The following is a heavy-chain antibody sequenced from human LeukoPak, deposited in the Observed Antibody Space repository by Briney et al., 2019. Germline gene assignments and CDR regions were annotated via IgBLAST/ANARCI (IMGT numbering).Heavy chain of an antibody. J-gene: IGHJ4*02. CDR3: ASPIQYSSGWYRFDY. CDR1: GFIFNNYG. D-gene: IGHD6-19*01. Sequence: PGGSLSLSCAASGFIFNNYGLIWVRQAPGKGLEWVLAISNDGGSTYYADSVKGRFTISRDNSKSTLYLQMNSLRAEDTAVYYCASPIQYSSGWYRFDYWGQGTLVTVSS. V-gene: IGHV3-23*01. CDR2: ISNDGGST.